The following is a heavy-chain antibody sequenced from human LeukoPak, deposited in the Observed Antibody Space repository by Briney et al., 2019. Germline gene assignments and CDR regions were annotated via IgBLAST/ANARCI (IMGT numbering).Heavy chain of an antibody. CDR2: ISSSSSYI. D-gene: IGHD5-18*01. Sequence: GGSLRLSCAASGFTFSSYSMNWVRQAPGKGLEWVSSISSSSSYIYYADSVKGRFPISRDNAKNSLYLQMNSLRAEDTAVYYCARERIQLWLVEHAFDIWGQGTMVTVSS. V-gene: IGHV3-21*01. CDR1: GFTFSSYS. J-gene: IGHJ3*02. CDR3: ARERIQLWLVEHAFDI.